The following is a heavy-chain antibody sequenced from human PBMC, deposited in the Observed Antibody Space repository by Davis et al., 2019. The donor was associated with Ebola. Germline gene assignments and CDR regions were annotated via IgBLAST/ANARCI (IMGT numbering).Heavy chain of an antibody. CDR3: ARRGRSSGYYPHAFDI. CDR2: INHSGST. CDR1: GFSLSTSGM. J-gene: IGHJ3*02. D-gene: IGHD3-22*01. V-gene: IGHV4-39*07. Sequence: SGPTLVKPTQTLTLTCTFSGFSLSTSGMCVSWIRQPPGKGLEWIGEINHSGSTNYNPSLKSRVTISVDTSKNQFSLKLSSVTAADTAVYYCARRGRSSGYYPHAFDIWGQGTMVTVSS.